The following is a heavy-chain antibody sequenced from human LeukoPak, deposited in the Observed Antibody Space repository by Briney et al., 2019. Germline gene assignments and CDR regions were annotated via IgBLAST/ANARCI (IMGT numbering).Heavy chain of an antibody. J-gene: IGHJ3*02. CDR1: GFTFSSYA. CDR3: AKEMSSYDIVTGAFEI. D-gene: IGHD3-9*01. V-gene: IGHV3-30-3*01. CDR2: ISYDGSNK. Sequence: GGSLRLSCAASGFTFSSYAMHWVRQAPGKGLEWVAVISYDGSNKYYADSVKGRFTISRDNSKNTLYLQMNSLRAEDTAVYYCAKEMSSYDIVTGAFEIWGQGTMVTVSS.